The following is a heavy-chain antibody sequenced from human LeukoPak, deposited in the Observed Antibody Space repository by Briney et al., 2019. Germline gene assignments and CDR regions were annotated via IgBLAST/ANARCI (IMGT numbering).Heavy chain of an antibody. D-gene: IGHD3-9*01. CDR1: EFSVGSNY. V-gene: IGHV3-66*02. Sequence: PGGSLRLSCAASEFSVGSNYMTWVRQAPGKGLEWVSLIYSGGSTYYADSVKGRFTISRDNSKNTLYLQMNSLRAEDTAVYYCAKVRHYDILTGYYYFDYWGQGTLVTVSS. CDR2: IYSGGST. CDR3: AKVRHYDILTGYYYFDY. J-gene: IGHJ4*02.